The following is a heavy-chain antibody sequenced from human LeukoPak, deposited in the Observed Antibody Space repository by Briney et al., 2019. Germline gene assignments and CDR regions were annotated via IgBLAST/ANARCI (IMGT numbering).Heavy chain of an antibody. D-gene: IGHD1-14*01. Sequence: GGSLRLSCAASGFSFGSYAMSWVRQAAGKWLEWVSEICGSVSGSGDCTHYADSVKGRFTISRDNSKKTLYLQMNSLRAEDMAVYYCAGSGISVSWMGMDVWGQGTTVTVSS. CDR2: ICGSVSGSGDCT. J-gene: IGHJ6*02. CDR3: AGSGISVSWMGMDV. CDR1: GFSFGSYA. V-gene: IGHV3-23*01.